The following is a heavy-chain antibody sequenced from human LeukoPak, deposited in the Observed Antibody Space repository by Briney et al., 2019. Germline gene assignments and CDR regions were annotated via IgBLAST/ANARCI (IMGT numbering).Heavy chain of an antibody. J-gene: IGHJ4*02. V-gene: IGHV3-74*01. CDR1: GNYW. Sequence: GGSLRLSCAASGNYWMHWVRQAPGKGLVWVSRINSDGSWTSYADSVKGRFTISKDNAKNTVYLQKNNLRVEDTAVYYCVSFYETYWGRGTLVTVSS. D-gene: IGHD2-2*01. CDR2: INSDGSWT. CDR3: VSFYETY.